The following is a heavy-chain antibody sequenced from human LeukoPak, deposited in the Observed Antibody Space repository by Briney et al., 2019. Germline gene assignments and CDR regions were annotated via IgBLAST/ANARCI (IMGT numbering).Heavy chain of an antibody. J-gene: IGHJ6*02. V-gene: IGHV3-48*04. CDR3: ARGLMGYYYGMDV. Sequence: GGSLRLSCAASGFSFSSYSMNWVRQAPGKGLEGVSYISSSSSTIYYADSVKGRFTISRDNAKNSLYLQMNSLRAEDTAVYYCARGLMGYYYGMDVWGQGTAVTVSS. D-gene: IGHD2-21*01. CDR2: ISSSSSTI. CDR1: GFSFSSYS.